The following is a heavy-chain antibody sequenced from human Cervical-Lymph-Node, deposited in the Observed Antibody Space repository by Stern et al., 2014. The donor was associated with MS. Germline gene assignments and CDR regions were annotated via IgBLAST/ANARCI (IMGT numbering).Heavy chain of an antibody. J-gene: IGHJ3*02. Sequence: QLVQSGAEVKKPGESLKISCQASGYSFTTYYIAWVRQMPGKGLEWMGIIYPGDFGGRYGPSFQGQVTISADKSTRTAYLQWSSLKASDTAMYYCARQLDEVDPLGDGFDIWGQGTMVTVSS. CDR3: ARQLDEVDPLGDGFDI. CDR2: IYPGDFGG. CDR1: GYSFTTYY. V-gene: IGHV5-51*01. D-gene: IGHD7-27*01.